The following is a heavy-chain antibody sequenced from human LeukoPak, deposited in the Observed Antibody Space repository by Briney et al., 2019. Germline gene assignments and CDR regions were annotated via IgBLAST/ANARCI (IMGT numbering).Heavy chain of an antibody. CDR1: GYSFTNYW. CDR2: TFPGDSDT. Sequence: GESLKISCKGSGYSFTNYWIAWVRQMPGKGLEWMGITFPGDSDTRYSPPFQGQVTISADKSISTAYLQWNSLKASDTAIYYCARLRYGSGSYIDYWGQGTLVTVSS. D-gene: IGHD3-10*01. J-gene: IGHJ4*02. CDR3: ARLRYGSGSYIDY. V-gene: IGHV5-51*01.